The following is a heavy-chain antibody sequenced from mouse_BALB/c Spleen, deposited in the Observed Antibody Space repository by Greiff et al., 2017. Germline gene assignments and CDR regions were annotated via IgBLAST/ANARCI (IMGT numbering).Heavy chain of an antibody. CDR3: ATTVDYAMDY. D-gene: IGHD1-1*01. CDR2: IWAGGST. J-gene: IGHJ4*01. V-gene: IGHV2-9*02. Sequence: VQRVESGPGLVAPSQCLSISCTASGFSFTSYGVHWVRQPPGKGLEWLGVIWAGGSTNYNSALMSRLSISKDNSKSQVFLKMNSLQTDDTAMYYCATTVDYAMDYWGQGTSVTVSA. CDR1: GFSFTSYG.